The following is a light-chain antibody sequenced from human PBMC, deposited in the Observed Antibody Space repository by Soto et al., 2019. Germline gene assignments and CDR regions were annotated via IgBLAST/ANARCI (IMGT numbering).Light chain of an antibody. V-gene: IGLV7-46*01. Sequence: QSVVTQEPSLTVSPGGTVPLTCGSSTGAVTSGHYPYWFQQKPGHAPKTLISDATNILSWTPARFSGSFIGGKAALTLSGAQPEDEADYYCSLAFNGVGVFGGGTQLTV. CDR1: TGAVTSGHY. CDR3: SLAFNGVGV. CDR2: DAT. J-gene: IGLJ7*01.